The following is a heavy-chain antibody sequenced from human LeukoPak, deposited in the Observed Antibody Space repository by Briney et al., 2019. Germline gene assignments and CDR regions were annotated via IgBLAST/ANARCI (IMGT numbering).Heavy chain of an antibody. V-gene: IGHV3-23*01. D-gene: IGHD6-19*01. CDR3: ARDVRASGWMGYFDY. CDR2: ISGSGGST. J-gene: IGHJ4*02. CDR1: GFTFSSYA. Sequence: GGSLRLSCAASGFTFSSYAMSWVRQAPGKGLEWVSAISGSGGSTYYADSVKGRFTISRDNSKNTLYLQMNSLRAEDTAVYYCARDVRASGWMGYFDYWGQGTLVTVSS.